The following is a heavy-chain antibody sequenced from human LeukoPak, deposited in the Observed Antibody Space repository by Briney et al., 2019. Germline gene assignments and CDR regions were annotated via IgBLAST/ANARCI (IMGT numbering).Heavy chain of an antibody. V-gene: IGHV3-30*02. Sequence: PGGSLRLSCAASGFTFSSYGMHWVRQTPGKGLEWVAFIRYDGSNKYYADSVKGRFTISRDNSKNTLYLQMNSLRAEDTAVYYCAKDHEYLGIVVVPAAPFDYWGQGTLVTVSS. CDR1: GFTFSSYG. D-gene: IGHD2-2*01. CDR2: IRYDGSNK. J-gene: IGHJ4*02. CDR3: AKDHEYLGIVVVPAAPFDY.